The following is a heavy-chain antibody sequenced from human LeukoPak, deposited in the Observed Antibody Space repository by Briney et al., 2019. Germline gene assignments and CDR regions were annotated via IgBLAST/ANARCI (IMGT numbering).Heavy chain of an antibody. Sequence: GGALRLSCAASGFTFSSYAMSWVCQAPGKGLEWVSAIRDSGSSTHYADYVKGRFTISRDNSKNTLYLQMNSLRAEDAAVYYCGKKTGYSSGWYLESWGQGTLVTVSS. CDR3: GKKTGYSSGWYLES. J-gene: IGHJ4*02. CDR2: IRDSGSST. CDR1: GFTFSSYA. V-gene: IGHV3-23*01. D-gene: IGHD6-19*01.